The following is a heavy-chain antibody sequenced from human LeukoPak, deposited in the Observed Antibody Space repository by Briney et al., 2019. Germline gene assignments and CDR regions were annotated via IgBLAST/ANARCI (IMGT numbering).Heavy chain of an antibody. CDR2: INQSGST. CDR1: GGSFSGYY. V-gene: IGHV4-34*01. CDR3: ARAEYYDFWSGYWRGNWFDP. D-gene: IGHD3-3*01. Sequence: SETLSLTCAVYGGSFSGYYWSWIRQPPGKGLEWIGEINQSGSTNYNPSLKSRVTISVDTSKNQFSLKLSSVTAADTAVYYCARAEYYDFWSGYWRGNWFDPWGQGTLVTVSS. J-gene: IGHJ5*02.